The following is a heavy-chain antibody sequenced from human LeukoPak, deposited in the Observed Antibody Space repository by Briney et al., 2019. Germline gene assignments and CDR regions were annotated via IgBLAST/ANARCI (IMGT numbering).Heavy chain of an antibody. V-gene: IGHV3-23*01. CDR3: AKRGVVIRVILVGFHKEAYYFDS. Sequence: GSPRILCAISGITLSNYGMSRVRQAPGKGLEWVAGISDSGGRPNYADSVQGRFTISRDNPKNTLYLQMNSLRAEDTAVYFCAKRGVVIRVILVGFHKEAYYFDSWGQGALVTVSS. D-gene: IGHD3-22*01. CDR2: ISDSGGRP. J-gene: IGHJ4*02. CDR1: GITLSNYG.